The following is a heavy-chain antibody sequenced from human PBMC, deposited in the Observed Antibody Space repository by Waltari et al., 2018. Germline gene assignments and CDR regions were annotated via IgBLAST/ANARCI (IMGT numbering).Heavy chain of an antibody. CDR2: IIPIFGTA. V-gene: IGHV1-69*13. CDR3: AHRLTQPEYWYSYFDY. CDR1: GGTFSSYA. J-gene: IGHJ4*02. D-gene: IGHD2-8*02. Sequence: QVQLVQSGAEVKKPGSSVKVSCKASGGTFSSYAISWVRQAPGQGLEWMGGIIPIFGTANYAQKFQGRVTITADESTSTAYMELSSLRSEDTATYYCAHRLTQPEYWYSYFDYWGQGTLVTVSS.